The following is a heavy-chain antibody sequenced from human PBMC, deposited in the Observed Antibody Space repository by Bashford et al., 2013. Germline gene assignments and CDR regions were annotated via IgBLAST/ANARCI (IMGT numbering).Heavy chain of an antibody. D-gene: IGHD6-13*01. J-gene: IGHJ4*02. CDR1: GFTLTSSA. V-gene: IGHV1-58*02. CDR3: ARDAPSIAAAGDFDY. CDR2: IVVGSGHT. Sequence: SVKVSCKASGFTLTSSAMQWVRQARGQRLEWIGWIVVGSGHTNYAQKFQERVTITRDMSTSTAYMELNSLRAEDTAVYYCARDAPSIAAAGDFDYWGQGTLVTVSS.